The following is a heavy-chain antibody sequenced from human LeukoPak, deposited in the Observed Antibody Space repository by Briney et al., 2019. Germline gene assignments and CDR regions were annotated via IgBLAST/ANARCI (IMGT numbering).Heavy chain of an antibody. CDR2: ITGSSSNI. V-gene: IGHV3-21*01. CDR3: ARAYYGSGRSLDY. J-gene: IGHJ4*02. CDR1: GFIFSSYN. Sequence: GGSLRLSSAASGFIFSSYNMNWVRQAPGRGLEWVSFITGSSSNIYYADAVKGRFTVSRDNAKNSLYLQMNSLRAEDTAVYYCARAYYGSGRSLDYWGQGTVVTVSS. D-gene: IGHD3-10*01.